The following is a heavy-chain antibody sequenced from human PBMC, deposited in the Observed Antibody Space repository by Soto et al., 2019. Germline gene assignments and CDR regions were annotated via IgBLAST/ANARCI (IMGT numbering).Heavy chain of an antibody. J-gene: IGHJ5*02. V-gene: IGHV4-39*01. D-gene: IGHD6-19*01. CDR3: ARTRAVWFDP. CDR1: GGSISSTSYY. CDR2: FYYSGST. Sequence: SETLSLTCTVSGGSISSTSYYWVWIRQPPGKGLEWIGSFYYSGSTYYNPSLKSRVTISVDTSENQFSLKLSSVTAADTAVYYCARTRAVWFDPWGQGTLVTVSS.